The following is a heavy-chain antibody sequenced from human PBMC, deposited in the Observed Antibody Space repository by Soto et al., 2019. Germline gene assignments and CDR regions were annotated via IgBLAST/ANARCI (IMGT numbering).Heavy chain of an antibody. CDR1: VFTFSSYS. V-gene: IGHV3-21*01. D-gene: IGHD2-21*02. CDR3: AVEEVLLSSYGMDV. Sequence: GGYLRLSCAASVFTFSSYSMNCVREAPGKGLEWVSVTSWHSGIIGYADSVKGRFTISRDNAKNSLYLQMKSLRAENTALYYCAVEEVLLSSYGMDVWGQGTTVTVAS. CDR2: TSWHSGII. J-gene: IGHJ6*02.